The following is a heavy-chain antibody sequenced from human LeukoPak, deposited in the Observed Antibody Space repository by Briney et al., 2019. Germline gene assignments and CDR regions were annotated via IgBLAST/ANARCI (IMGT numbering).Heavy chain of an antibody. CDR3: AKGVAAGYCSGGSCPTYYFDY. CDR1: GFTFSSYG. D-gene: IGHD2-15*01. Sequence: GGSLRLSCAASGFTFSSYGMHWVRQAPGKGLEWVAVISYDGSNKYYADSVKGRFTISRDNSKTTLYLQMNSLRAEDTAVYYCAKGVAAGYCSGGSCPTYYFDYWGQGTLVTVSS. J-gene: IGHJ4*02. CDR2: ISYDGSNK. V-gene: IGHV3-30*18.